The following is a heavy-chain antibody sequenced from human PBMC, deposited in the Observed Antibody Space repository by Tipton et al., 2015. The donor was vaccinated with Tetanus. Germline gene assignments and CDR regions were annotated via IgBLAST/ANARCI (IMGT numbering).Heavy chain of an antibody. V-gene: IGHV4-61*01. CDR1: GGSISTRNYS. J-gene: IGHJ3*01. CDR2: IFHSGST. D-gene: IGHD2-2*01. Sequence: TLSLTCTVSGGSISTRNYSWSWIRQPPGKGLEWIAYIFHSGSTNYSPSLKSRVAISMDTSKNQISLKLSSVTAADTAVYYCARRSYCSSSRCFDAFDLWGQGTMVTVSS. CDR3: ARRSYCSSSRCFDAFDL.